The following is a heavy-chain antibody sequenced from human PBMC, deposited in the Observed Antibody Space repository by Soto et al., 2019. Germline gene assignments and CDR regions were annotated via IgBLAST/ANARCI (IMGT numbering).Heavy chain of an antibody. CDR3: ARGDLQLSNYYYYGMDV. CDR1: GFTFSSYS. J-gene: IGHJ6*02. V-gene: IGHV3-21*01. CDR2: ISSSSSYI. Sequence: EVQLVESGGGLVKPGGSLRLSCAASGFTFSSYSMNWVRQAPGKGLEWVSSISSSSSYIYYADSVKGRFTISRDNDKKSLYLQMNSLRAEDTAVYYGARGDLQLSNYYYYGMDVCVQGTTVTVSS. D-gene: IGHD5-18*01.